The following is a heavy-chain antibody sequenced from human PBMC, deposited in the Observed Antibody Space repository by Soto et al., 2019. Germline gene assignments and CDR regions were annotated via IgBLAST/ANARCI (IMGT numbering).Heavy chain of an antibody. CDR2: INHSGST. CDR1: GGSFSGYY. CDR3: ARLYCTSGVCTEDAFDI. D-gene: IGHD2-8*01. V-gene: IGHV4-34*01. J-gene: IGHJ3*02. Sequence: SETLSLTCAVYGGSFSGYYWSWIRQPPGKGLEWIGEINHSGSTNYNPSLKSRVTISVDTSKNQFSLKLSSVTAADTAVYYCARLYCTSGVCTEDAFDIWGQGTMVTVSS.